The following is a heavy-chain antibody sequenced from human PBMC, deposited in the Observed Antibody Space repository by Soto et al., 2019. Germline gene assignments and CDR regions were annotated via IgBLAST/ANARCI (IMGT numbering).Heavy chain of an antibody. D-gene: IGHD6-13*01. CDR3: ARGLYSSSWYWFDP. J-gene: IGHJ5*02. Sequence: ASVKVSCKASGYTFTSYGISCVRQAPGQGLEWMGWISAYNGNTNYAQKLQGRVTMTTDTSTSTAYMELRSLRSDDTAVYYCARGLYSSSWYWFDPWGQGTLVTVSS. CDR2: ISAYNGNT. V-gene: IGHV1-18*01. CDR1: GYTFTSYG.